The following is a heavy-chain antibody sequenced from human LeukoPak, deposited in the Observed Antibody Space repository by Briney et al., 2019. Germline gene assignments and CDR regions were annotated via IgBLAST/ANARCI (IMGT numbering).Heavy chain of an antibody. J-gene: IGHJ4*02. Sequence: ASVKVSCKASGYTFTGYGISWVRQAPGQGLEWMGWISAYNGNTNYAQKLQGRVTMTTDTSTSTAYMELRSLRSDDTAVYYCARGETAVAGTGSFGYWGQGTLVTVSS. D-gene: IGHD6-19*01. CDR3: ARGETAVAGTGSFGY. CDR2: ISAYNGNT. V-gene: IGHV1-18*04. CDR1: GYTFTGYG.